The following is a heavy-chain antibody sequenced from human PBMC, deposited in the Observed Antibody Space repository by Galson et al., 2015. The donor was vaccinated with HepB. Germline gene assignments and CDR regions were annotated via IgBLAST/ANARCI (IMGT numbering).Heavy chain of an antibody. CDR1: GYTFTSYD. CDR3: ARMGVSSIAALVAFDM. V-gene: IGHV1-8*01. CDR2: MNPNSGKT. Sequence: KVSCKASGYTFTSYDINWVRQATGQGLEWMGWMNPNSGKTGYAQKFQGRVTMTRNTSISTAYMELSSLRSEDTAVYYCARMGVSSIAALVAFDMWGQGTMVTVSS. J-gene: IGHJ3*02. D-gene: IGHD6-6*01.